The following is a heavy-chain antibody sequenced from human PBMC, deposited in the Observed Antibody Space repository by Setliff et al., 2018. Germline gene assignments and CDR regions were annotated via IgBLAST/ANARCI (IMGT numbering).Heavy chain of an antibody. CDR3: ARDLFRNSGGLYC. CDR2: IKGDDSEK. D-gene: IGHD2-15*01. J-gene: IGHJ4*02. Sequence: GSLRLSCSASGFTFGIYWMSWVRQAPGRGLEWVANIKGDDSEKYYVDSVKGRFTVSRDNVKNSLFLQMDSLRVDDTAVYYCARDLFRNSGGLYCWGQGALVTVSS. CDR1: GFTFGIYW. V-gene: IGHV3-7*01.